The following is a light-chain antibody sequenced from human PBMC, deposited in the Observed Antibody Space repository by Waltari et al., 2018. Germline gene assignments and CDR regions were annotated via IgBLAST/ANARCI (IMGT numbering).Light chain of an antibody. J-gene: IGKJ2*01. V-gene: IGKV1-39*01. CDR3: QQSYTTPYT. CDR1: QSISKY. Sequence: DIQMTQSPSSLSASVGDRVPITCRASQSISKYLNWYQQKPGKAPKLLFFDASSLQSGFPSRFSGSGSGTDFTLTISSLQPEHCATYYCQQSYTTPYTFGQGTKLEI. CDR2: DAS.